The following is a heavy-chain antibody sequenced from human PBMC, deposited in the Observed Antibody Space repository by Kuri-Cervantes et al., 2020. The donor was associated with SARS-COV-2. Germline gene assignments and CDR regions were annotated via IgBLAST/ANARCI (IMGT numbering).Heavy chain of an antibody. CDR1: GYAFNNYG. CDR2: ISPYNGDT. J-gene: IGHJ4*02. V-gene: IGHV1-2*04. CDR3: ARAGGGNAPRLFDY. Sequence: ASVKVSCKASGYAFNNYGINWVRQTPGQGLEWMGWISPYNGDTNYAQKFQGWVTMTRDTSISTAYMELSRLRSDDTAVYYCARAGGGNAPRLFDYWGQGTLVTVSS. D-gene: IGHD4-23*01.